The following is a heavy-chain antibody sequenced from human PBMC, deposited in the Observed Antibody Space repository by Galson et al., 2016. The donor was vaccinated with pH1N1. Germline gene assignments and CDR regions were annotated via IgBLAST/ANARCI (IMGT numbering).Heavy chain of an antibody. CDR3: AKTTTHDLWYYYGMDV. V-gene: IGHV3-23*01. J-gene: IGHJ6*02. Sequence: SLRLSCAASGFTFSSFAMNWVRQGPGKGLEWVSSISSTGGETYYADSVKGRFTISRDNSKNTLYLQVNSLGAEDTAVYFCAKTTTHDLWYYYGMDVWGHGTAVTVSS. CDR1: GFTFSSFA. CDR2: ISSTGGET. D-gene: IGHD1-1*01.